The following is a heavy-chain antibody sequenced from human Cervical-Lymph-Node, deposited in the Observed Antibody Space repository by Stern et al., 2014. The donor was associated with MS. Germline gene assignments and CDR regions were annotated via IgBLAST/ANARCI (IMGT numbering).Heavy chain of an antibody. V-gene: IGHV4-39*01. D-gene: IGHD4-23*01. CDR2: IHYGRTT. CDR3: ATSPGGNSLGVSDH. J-gene: IGHJ4*02. Sequence: QLQLQESGPGLVKPSETLSLTCTVSTASISTSSYYWGWFRQPPGKGLEWIGTIHYGRTTYYNASLPSRVTISVDTSKTQFSLRMISLTAADTAVYYCATSPGGNSLGVSDHWGQGTLVIVSS. CDR1: TASISTSSYY.